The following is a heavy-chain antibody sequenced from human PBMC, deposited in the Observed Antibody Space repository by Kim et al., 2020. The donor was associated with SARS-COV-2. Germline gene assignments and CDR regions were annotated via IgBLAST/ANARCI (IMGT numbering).Heavy chain of an antibody. CDR1: GFMFNNYA. D-gene: IGHD6-25*01. J-gene: IGHJ4*02. V-gene: IGHV3-30*09. CDR3: ARNGFPGITAPGPGVY. Sequence: GGSLRLSCEASGFMFNNYAMHWVRQAPGKGLEWVAVISYDGSDKYYADSVKGRFAISRDNSKNTVYLQIDSLRGVDTAVYHCARNGFPGITAPGPGVYWGQRTLVTVSS. CDR2: ISYDGSDK.